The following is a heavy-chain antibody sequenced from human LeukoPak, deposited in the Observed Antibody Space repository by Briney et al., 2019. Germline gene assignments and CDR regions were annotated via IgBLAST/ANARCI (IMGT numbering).Heavy chain of an antibody. Sequence: SETLSLTCAVYGGSFSGYYWSWIRQPPGKGLEWIGEINHSGSTNYNPSLKSRVTISVDTSKNQFSLKLSSVTAADTAVYYCARWERRLRATDYWGQGTLVTVSS. D-gene: IGHD4-17*01. CDR2: INHSGST. CDR1: GGSFSGYY. J-gene: IGHJ4*02. CDR3: ARWERRLRATDY. V-gene: IGHV4-34*01.